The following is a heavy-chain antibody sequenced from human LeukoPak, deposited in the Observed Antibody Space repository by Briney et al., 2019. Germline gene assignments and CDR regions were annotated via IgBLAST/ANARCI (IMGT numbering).Heavy chain of an antibody. V-gene: IGHV3-20*04. CDR2: INWSGGST. Sequence: GGSLRLSCTASGFAFDEHGMSWVRQVPGKGLEWVSGINWSGGSTGYADPLRGRFTISRDNAKNSLYLQMDSLRAEDTALYYCACAPITSPFYFDYWGQGTLVTVSS. CDR1: GFAFDEHG. CDR3: ACAPITSPFYFDY. J-gene: IGHJ4*02. D-gene: IGHD2-2*01.